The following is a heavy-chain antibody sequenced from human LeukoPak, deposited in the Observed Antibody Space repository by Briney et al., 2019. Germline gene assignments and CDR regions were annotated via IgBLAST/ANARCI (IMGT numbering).Heavy chain of an antibody. D-gene: IGHD3-9*01. J-gene: IGHJ4*02. CDR3: AKHDILTGYYVGSLDY. CDR2: ISGSGGST. V-gene: IGHV3-23*01. CDR1: GFTFSSYA. Sequence: GRSLRLSCAASGFTFSSYAMSWVRQAPGKGLEWVSAISGSGGSTYYADSVKGRFTISRDNSKNTLYLQINSLRAEDTAVYYCAKHDILTGYYVGSLDYWGQGTLVTVSS.